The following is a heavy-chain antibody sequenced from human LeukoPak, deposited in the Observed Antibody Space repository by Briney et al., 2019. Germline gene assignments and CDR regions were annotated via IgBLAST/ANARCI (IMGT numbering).Heavy chain of an antibody. CDR2: IRYDGSNK. CDR3: AKTPSDEQQLVPDY. Sequence: PGGSLRLSCAASGFTFSSYGMHWVRQAPGKGLEWVAFIRYDGSNKYYADSVKGRFTISRDNSKNTLYLQMNSLRAEDTAVYYCAKTPSDEQQLVPDYWGQGTLVTVSS. CDR1: GFTFSSYG. V-gene: IGHV3-30*02. J-gene: IGHJ4*02. D-gene: IGHD6-13*01.